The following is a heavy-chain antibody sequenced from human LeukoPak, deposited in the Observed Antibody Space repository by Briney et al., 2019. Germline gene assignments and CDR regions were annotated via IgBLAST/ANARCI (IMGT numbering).Heavy chain of an antibody. Sequence: PSETLALTCTVSGGSISSYYWSWIRQPPGKGLEWIGYIYYSGTTKYNPSLKSRVTISVDTSKNQISLKLSSVTAADTAVYYCARDVLAYCGGDCYSGYFDYWGKGTLVTVSS. D-gene: IGHD2-21*02. V-gene: IGHV4-59*01. CDR1: GGSISSYY. CDR3: ARDVLAYCGGDCYSGYFDY. J-gene: IGHJ4*02. CDR2: IYYSGTT.